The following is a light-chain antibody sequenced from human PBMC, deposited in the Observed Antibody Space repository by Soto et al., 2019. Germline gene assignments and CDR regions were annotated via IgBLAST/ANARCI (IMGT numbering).Light chain of an antibody. Sequence: DIQVTQYPSSLSASVGDRVTITCRASQDIKNYLAWYQQKQGEIPKLLIHAASTLESGIPPRFSGSGSGTDFTLTINNLQPEDVATYYCQRYYNAPFTFGGGTKVDIK. CDR2: AAS. J-gene: IGKJ4*01. CDR3: QRYYNAPFT. CDR1: QDIKNY. V-gene: IGKV1-27*01.